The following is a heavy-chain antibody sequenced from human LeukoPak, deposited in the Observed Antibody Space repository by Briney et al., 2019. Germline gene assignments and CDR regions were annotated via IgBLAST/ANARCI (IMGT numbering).Heavy chain of an antibody. J-gene: IGHJ6*03. CDR2: IYTSGRT. Sequence: SQTLSHTRTVSGGSISSGSYYWRSVRQPARRGLGWIGSIYTSGRTNYHPYLKTRVTISVDTSKNPLSLNWSSVPPAHAVVYYCARLSSRYVLSGYYYYMYGWGKATTVTIS. CDR1: GGSISSGSYY. CDR3: ARLSSRYVLSGYYYYMYG. V-gene: IGHV4-61*02. D-gene: IGHD6-13*01.